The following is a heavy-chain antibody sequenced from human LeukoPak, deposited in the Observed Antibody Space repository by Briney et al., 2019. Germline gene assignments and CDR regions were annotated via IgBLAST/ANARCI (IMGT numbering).Heavy chain of an antibody. J-gene: IGHJ4*02. V-gene: IGHV2-5*01. Sequence: CGPTLVNPTQTLTLTCTFSGFALGTRGVGVGWIRQPPGKALEWLALIYWNEEKRYSRSRKSRPTITKDNSQTHVVLTMTNLYPVDTATYYCAHRRGQIPSPGYFDYWGQGNLVTVSS. CDR1: GFALGTRGVG. CDR3: AHRRGQIPSPGYFDY. D-gene: IGHD3-10*01. CDR2: IYWNEEK.